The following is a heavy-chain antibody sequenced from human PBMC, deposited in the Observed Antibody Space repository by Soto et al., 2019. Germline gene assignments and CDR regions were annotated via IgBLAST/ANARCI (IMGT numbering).Heavy chain of an antibody. Sequence: QVQLVQSGAEVKKPGASVKISCKASGYTFTDYYIHWVRQAPGQGLEWMGVINPSGGTTNSAQKVQGRVTMTRDTSTTTVYMELSSLGSDDMSVYYCARDSGYSSLWYLSWFGPWGQGTLVTVSS. D-gene: IGHD6-13*01. V-gene: IGHV1-46*01. J-gene: IGHJ5*02. CDR2: INPSGGTT. CDR3: ARDSGYSSLWYLSWFGP. CDR1: GYTFTDYY.